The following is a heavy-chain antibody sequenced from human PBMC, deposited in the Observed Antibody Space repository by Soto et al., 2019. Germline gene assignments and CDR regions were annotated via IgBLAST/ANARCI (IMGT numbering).Heavy chain of an antibody. CDR1: GYTFTGYY. Sequence: ASVKVSGKASGYTFTGYYMHWVRQAPGQGLEWMGWINPNSGGTNYAQKFQGRVTMTRDTSISTAYMELSRLRSDDTAVYYCARDKEYYDILTSYYLYYYGMDVWGQGTTVTVSS. D-gene: IGHD3-9*01. J-gene: IGHJ6*02. CDR3: ARDKEYYDILTSYYLYYYGMDV. V-gene: IGHV1-2*02. CDR2: INPNSGGT.